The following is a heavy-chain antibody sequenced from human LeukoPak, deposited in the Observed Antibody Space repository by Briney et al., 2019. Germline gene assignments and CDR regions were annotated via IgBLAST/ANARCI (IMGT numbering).Heavy chain of an antibody. D-gene: IGHD3-22*01. J-gene: IGHJ4*02. V-gene: IGHV1-18*01. CDR1: GYTFTSYG. CDR3: AAGPGGYDSSGYPDY. Sequence: ASVKVSCMASGYTFTSYGISWVRQAPGQGLEWMGWISAYNGNTNYAQKLQGRVTMTTDTSTSTAYMELRSLRSDDTAVYYCAAGPGGYDSSGYPDYWGQGTLVTVSS. CDR2: ISAYNGNT.